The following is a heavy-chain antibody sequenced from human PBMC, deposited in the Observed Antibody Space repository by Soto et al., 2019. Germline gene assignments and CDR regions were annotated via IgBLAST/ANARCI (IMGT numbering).Heavy chain of an antibody. CDR3: ARDGADYDILTGYYDYYYHGMDF. D-gene: IGHD3-9*01. J-gene: IGHJ6*02. V-gene: IGHV3-21*06. CDR2: ISTSSSAI. CDR1: GFAFRSYG. Sequence: GGSLRLSCVASGFAFRSYGMNWVRQDPGNGLEWVSSISTSSSAIYYTDSVKGRFTISRDNARNSLYLQIKGLRAEDTAVYFCARDGADYDILTGYYDYYYHGMDFWGQGTTVTVSS.